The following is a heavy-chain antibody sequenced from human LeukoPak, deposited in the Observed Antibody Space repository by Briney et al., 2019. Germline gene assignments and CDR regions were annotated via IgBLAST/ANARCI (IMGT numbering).Heavy chain of an antibody. V-gene: IGHV3-69-1*01. J-gene: IGHJ4*02. CDR1: GFTFSGYA. CDR3: AKGYGSGNYYSDY. Sequence: GGSLRLSCVASGFTFSGYAMNWVRQAPGKGLELEWVSSISSGGDKNYADSAKGRFTISRGNAKNSLFLQLNSLRAEDTAVYYCAKGYGSGNYYSDYWGQGTLVTVSS. D-gene: IGHD3-10*01. CDR2: ISSGGDK.